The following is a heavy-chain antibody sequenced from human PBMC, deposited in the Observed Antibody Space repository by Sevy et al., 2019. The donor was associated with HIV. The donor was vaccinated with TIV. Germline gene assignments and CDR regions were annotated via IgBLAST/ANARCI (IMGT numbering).Heavy chain of an antibody. CDR1: GYTFTSYG. V-gene: IGHV1-18*01. CDR2: ISAYNGNT. J-gene: IGHJ6*02. Sequence: ASVKVSCKASGYTFTSYGISWVRQAPGQGLEWMGWISAYNGNTNYAQTLQGRVTMTTDTSTSTAYMELRSLRSDDTAVYYCASGYNKNYYYGMDVWGQGTTVTVSS. CDR3: ASGYNKNYYYGMDV. D-gene: IGHD1-1*01.